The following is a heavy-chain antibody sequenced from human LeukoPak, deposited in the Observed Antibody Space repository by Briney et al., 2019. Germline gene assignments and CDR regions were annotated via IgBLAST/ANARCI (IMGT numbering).Heavy chain of an antibody. CDR1: GFTFSSYG. CDR3: ARGMAIMDDAFDL. V-gene: IGHV3-30*03. J-gene: IGHJ3*01. CDR2: ISYDGRNK. Sequence: PGGSLRLSCAASGFTFSSYGMHWVRQAPGKGLEWVALISYDGRNKYYADSVQGRFTISSDNSKNTLYLQMNSLRAEDTAVYYCARGMAIMDDAFDLWGQGTIVTVS. D-gene: IGHD5-24*01.